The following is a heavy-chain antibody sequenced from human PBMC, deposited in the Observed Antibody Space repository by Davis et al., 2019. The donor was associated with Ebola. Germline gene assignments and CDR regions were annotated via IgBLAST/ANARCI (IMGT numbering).Heavy chain of an antibody. Sequence: SVKVSCKASGSSFKNYVISWVRQAPGQGLEWMGGIIPLFGTVKYTDKFQDRATITADSFTSTVYMELKSLTSEDTAIYYCAKGGVVLAANCYFDSWGQGTLVAVSS. J-gene: IGHJ4*02. CDR2: IIPLFGTV. CDR3: AKGGVVLAANCYFDS. D-gene: IGHD6-25*01. V-gene: IGHV1-69*13. CDR1: GSSFKNYV.